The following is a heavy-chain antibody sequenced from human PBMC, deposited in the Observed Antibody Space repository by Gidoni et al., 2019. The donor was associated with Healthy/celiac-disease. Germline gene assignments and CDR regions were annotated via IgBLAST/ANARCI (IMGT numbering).Heavy chain of an antibody. CDR3: ANSPADIVVVPAAMQFDY. CDR2: ISGSGGST. CDR1: GFTFSSYA. V-gene: IGHV3-23*01. Sequence: EVQLLESGGGLVQPGGSLSLSCAASGFTFSSYAMSWVRQAPGKGLEWVSAISGSGGSTDYADSVKGRFTISRDNSKNTLYLQMNSLRAEDTAVYYCANSPADIVVVPAAMQFDYWGQGTLVTVSS. D-gene: IGHD2-2*01. J-gene: IGHJ4*02.